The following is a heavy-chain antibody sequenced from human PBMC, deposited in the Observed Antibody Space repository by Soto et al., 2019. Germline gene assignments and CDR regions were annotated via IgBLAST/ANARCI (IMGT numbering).Heavy chain of an antibody. D-gene: IGHD6-13*01. CDR2: IYYSGST. V-gene: IGHV4-39*01. Sequence: ETLSLTCTVSGGSISSSSYYWGWIRQPPGKGLEWIGSIYYSGSTYYNPSLKSRVTISVDTSKNQFSLKLSSVTAADTAVYYCARHIMAAAGTSSAFDIWGQGTMVTVSS. CDR1: GGSISSSSYY. CDR3: ARHIMAAAGTSSAFDI. J-gene: IGHJ3*02.